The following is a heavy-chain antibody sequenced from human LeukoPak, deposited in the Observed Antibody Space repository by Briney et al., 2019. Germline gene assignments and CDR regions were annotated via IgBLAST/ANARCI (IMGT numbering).Heavy chain of an antibody. Sequence: PGRSLRHSCAASGFTFSSYGMHWVRQAPGKGLEWVAVIWYDGSNKYYADSVKGRFTISRDNSKNTLYLQMNSLRAEDTAVYYCAREKFLAAAGTRGSWFDPWGQGTLVTVSS. CDR2: IWYDGSNK. CDR3: AREKFLAAAGTRGSWFDP. D-gene: IGHD6-13*01. CDR1: GFTFSSYG. V-gene: IGHV3-33*01. J-gene: IGHJ5*02.